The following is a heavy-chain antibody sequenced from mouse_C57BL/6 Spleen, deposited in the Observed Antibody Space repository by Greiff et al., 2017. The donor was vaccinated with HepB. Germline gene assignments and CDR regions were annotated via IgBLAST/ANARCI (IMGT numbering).Heavy chain of an antibody. J-gene: IGHJ1*03. V-gene: IGHV1-76*01. CDR1: GYTFTDYY. Sequence: VKLMESGAELVRPGASVKLSCKASGYTFTDYYINWVKQRPGQGLEWIARIYPGSGNTYYNEKFKGKATLTAEKSSSTAYMQLSSLTSEDSAVYFWARRGTGTADFDVWGTGTTVTVSS. CDR2: IYPGSGNT. D-gene: IGHD4-1*01. CDR3: ARRGTGTADFDV.